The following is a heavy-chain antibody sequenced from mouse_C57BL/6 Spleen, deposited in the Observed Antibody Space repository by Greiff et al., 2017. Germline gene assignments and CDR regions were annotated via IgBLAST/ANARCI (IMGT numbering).Heavy chain of an antibody. CDR1: GYAFTNYL. CDR3: ARSLDGYPFAY. V-gene: IGHV1-54*01. Sequence: VQLQQTGAELVRPGTSVKVSCKASGYAFTNYLIEWVKQRPGQGLEWIGVINPGSGGTNYNGKFKGKATLTADKSSSTAYMQLSSLTSEDTAVYFCARSLDGYPFAYWGQGTLVTVSA. J-gene: IGHJ3*01. CDR2: INPGSGGT. D-gene: IGHD2-3*01.